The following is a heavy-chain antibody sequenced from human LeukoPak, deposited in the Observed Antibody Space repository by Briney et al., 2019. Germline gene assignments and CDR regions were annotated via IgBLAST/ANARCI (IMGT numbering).Heavy chain of an antibody. J-gene: IGHJ6*03. CDR2: SYYSGIT. D-gene: IGHD3-16*01. CDR1: GGSISSYY. V-gene: IGHV4-59*01. Sequence: SETLSLTCTVSGGSISSYYWTWIRQPPGKGLEWIGYSYYSGITNYNPSLKSRVTISVDTSKNQFSLKLSSVTAADTAVYYCARHAGETYYYYYYMDVWGKGTTVTISS. CDR3: ARHAGETYYYYYYMDV.